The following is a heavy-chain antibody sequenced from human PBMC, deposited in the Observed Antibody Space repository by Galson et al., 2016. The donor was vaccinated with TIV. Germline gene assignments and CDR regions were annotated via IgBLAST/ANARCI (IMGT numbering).Heavy chain of an antibody. CDR2: IRSKAYGGAT. Sequence: SLRLSCAASGFTFGGYAMSWVRQAPGKGLEWVGFIRSKAYGGATEYVASVKGRFTISRDDSKSIAYLQMNSLKTEDTAVYYCTRGGDYVWGSYREDFDYWGQGTLVTVSS. CDR3: TRGGDYVWGSYREDFDY. V-gene: IGHV3-49*04. D-gene: IGHD3-16*02. J-gene: IGHJ4*02. CDR1: GFTFGGYA.